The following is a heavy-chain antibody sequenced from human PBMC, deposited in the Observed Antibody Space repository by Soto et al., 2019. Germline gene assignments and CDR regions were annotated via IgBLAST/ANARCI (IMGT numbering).Heavy chain of an antibody. J-gene: IGHJ4*02. CDR2: ISRSSSYI. V-gene: IGHV3-21*01. D-gene: IGHD3-10*01. Sequence: EVQLVESGGGLVKPGGSLRLSCAASGFSLITYNMNWVRQAPGKGLEWVSSISRSSSYIHDADSVEDQFTISRDNTKNSLYRQMHSLRAEDTAVYYCARVTGNYYGSGPLDSWGPGTLVTVSS. CDR3: ARVTGNYYGSGPLDS. CDR1: GFSLITYN.